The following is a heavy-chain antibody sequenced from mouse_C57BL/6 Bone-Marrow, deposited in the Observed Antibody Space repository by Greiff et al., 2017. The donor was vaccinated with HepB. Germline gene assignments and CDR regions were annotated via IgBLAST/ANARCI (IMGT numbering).Heavy chain of an antibody. V-gene: IGHV1-59*01. Sequence: VQLQQPGAELVRPGTSVKLSCKASGYTFTSYWMHWVKQRPGQGLEWIGVIDPSDSYTNYNQKFKGKATLTVDTSSSTAYMQLSSLTSEDSAVYYCAGYGLDYWGQGTTLTVSS. CDR3: AGYGLDY. CDR2: IDPSDSYT. J-gene: IGHJ2*01. CDR1: GYTFTSYW. D-gene: IGHD1-1*02.